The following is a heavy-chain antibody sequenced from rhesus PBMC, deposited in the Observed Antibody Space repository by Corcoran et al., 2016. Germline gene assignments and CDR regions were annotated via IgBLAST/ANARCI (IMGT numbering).Heavy chain of an antibody. CDR3: ARQEVVVTKGFDL. CDR1: GGSFSSYW. V-gene: IGHV4-80*01. J-gene: IGHJ4*01. CDR2: INGNSGTT. Sequence: QAQLQASGPGLVKPSETLSLTCAVSGGSFSSYWGSWIRQPPGMGLEWIGEINGNSGTTSYNPSLESRVTISKAASKDHVSLNLKSVTAADTAVYYCARQEVVVTKGFDLWSQGILVTVSS. D-gene: IGHD3-16*01.